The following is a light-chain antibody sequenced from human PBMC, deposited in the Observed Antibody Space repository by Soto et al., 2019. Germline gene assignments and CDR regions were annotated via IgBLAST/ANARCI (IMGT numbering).Light chain of an antibody. CDR3: QQRSNWPS. Sequence: EIVLTPSTATLSLSPGERATLSCRASQSVDINLAWYQQRAGQAPRLLVYGASTKATDMPGRFSGRGSGTEFTLTISSLEPEDFAVYYCQQRSNWPSFGQGTKVDIK. V-gene: IGKV3-11*01. CDR2: GAS. CDR1: QSVDIN. J-gene: IGKJ1*01.